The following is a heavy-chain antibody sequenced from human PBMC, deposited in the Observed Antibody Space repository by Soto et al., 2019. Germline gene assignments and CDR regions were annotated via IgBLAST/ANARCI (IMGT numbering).Heavy chain of an antibody. CDR3: ARDSGYDSNSYYFDY. D-gene: IGHD5-12*01. J-gene: IGHJ4*02. V-gene: IGHV1-69*04. CDR2: IIPILGIA. CDR1: GGTFSSYT. Sequence: SVKVSCKASGGTFSSYTISWVRQAPGQGLAWMGRIIPILGIANYAQKFQGRVTITADKSTSTAYMELSSLRSEDTAVYYCARDSGYDSNSYYFDYWGQGTLVTVSS.